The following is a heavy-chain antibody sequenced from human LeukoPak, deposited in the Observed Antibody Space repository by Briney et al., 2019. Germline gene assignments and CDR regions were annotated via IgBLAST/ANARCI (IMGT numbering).Heavy chain of an antibody. J-gene: IGHJ4*02. CDR3: VRDIGGGRPPLDS. Sequence: GGSLRLSCAASGFTFSIYTMNWVRQAPGKGLEWVSVIYKDGGSTYYADSVQGRFTISRDNSKNTLYLQMNSLRAEDTAVYYCVRDIGGGRPPLDSWGQGTLVTVSS. D-gene: IGHD3-16*01. V-gene: IGHV3-66*01. CDR1: GFTFSIYT. CDR2: IYKDGGST.